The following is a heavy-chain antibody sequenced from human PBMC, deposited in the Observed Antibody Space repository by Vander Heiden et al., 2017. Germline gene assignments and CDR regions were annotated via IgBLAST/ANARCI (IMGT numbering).Heavy chain of an antibody. V-gene: IGHV3-7*03. J-gene: IGHJ4*02. D-gene: IGHD6-19*01. CDR2: IKQDGSEK. CDR1: GSTFSSYW. Sequence: EVQLVESGGGLVQPGGSLRPSCAASGSTFSSYWMSWVRQAPGKGLEWVANIKQDGSEKYYVDSVKGRFTISRDNAKNSLYLQMDSLRADDTAVYYCARDSGKSSGWYSVKDFWGQGTLVTVSS. CDR3: ARDSGKSSGWYSVKDF.